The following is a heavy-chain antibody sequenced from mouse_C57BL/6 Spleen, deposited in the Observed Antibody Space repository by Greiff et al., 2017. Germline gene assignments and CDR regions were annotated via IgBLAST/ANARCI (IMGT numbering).Heavy chain of an antibody. D-gene: IGHD2-5*01. CDR2: IYPSDGET. CDR3: AKTRSNYVPRDSDV. J-gene: IGHJ1*03. V-gene: IGHV1-61*01. Sequence: QVQLQQPGAELVRPGSSVKLSCKASGYTFTSYWMDWVKQRPGHGLEWIGNIYPSDGETHYNQKFKDKATLTVDKSSSTAYMQLSSLTSKDSAVYYGAKTRSNYVPRDSDVWGTGTTVTVSS. CDR1: GYTFTSYW.